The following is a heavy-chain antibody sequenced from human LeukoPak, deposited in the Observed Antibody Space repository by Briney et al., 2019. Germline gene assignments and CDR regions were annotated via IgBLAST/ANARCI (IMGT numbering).Heavy chain of an antibody. CDR3: ARECDSSSWYDLDY. CDR2: IKQDGSEK. D-gene: IGHD6-13*01. CDR1: GFTFSSYW. V-gene: IGHV3-7*01. Sequence: GGSLRLSCAASGFTFSSYWMSWVRQAPGKGLEWVANIKQDGSEKYYVDSVKGRFTISRDNAKNSLYLQMNSLRAEDTAVYYCARECDSSSWYDLDYWGQGTLVTVSS. J-gene: IGHJ4*02.